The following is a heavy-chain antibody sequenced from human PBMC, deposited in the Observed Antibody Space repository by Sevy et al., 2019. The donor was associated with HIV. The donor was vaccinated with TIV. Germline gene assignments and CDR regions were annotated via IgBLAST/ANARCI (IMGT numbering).Heavy chain of an antibody. CDR1: GFTFSSYG. J-gene: IGHJ6*02. D-gene: IGHD4-17*01. CDR3: AKDGCTVTKGCYYGIDV. CDR2: ISYDGSNK. V-gene: IGHV3-30*18. Sequence: GGSLRLSCAASGFTFSSYGMHWVRQAPGKGLEWVAVISYDGSNKYYADSVKGRFTISRDNSKNTLYLQMNSLRAEDTAVYYCAKDGCTVTKGCYYGIDVWGQGTTVTVSS.